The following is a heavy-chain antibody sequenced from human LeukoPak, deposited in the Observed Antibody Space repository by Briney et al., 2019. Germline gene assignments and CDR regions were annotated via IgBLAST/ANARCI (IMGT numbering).Heavy chain of an antibody. V-gene: IGHV3-7*03. CDR2: IKENGSEE. CDR3: VKDRVDGSGSQFDS. CDR1: GLSFGDYG. D-gene: IGHD3-10*01. Sequence: GGSLRLSCTPSGLSFGDYGMSWVRQAPGKGLEWVACIKENGSEEKYVDSVRGRFTISRDNAMDTLYLQMNSLRADDTAVYYCVKDRVDGSGSQFDSWGQGSLVIVSS. J-gene: IGHJ4*02.